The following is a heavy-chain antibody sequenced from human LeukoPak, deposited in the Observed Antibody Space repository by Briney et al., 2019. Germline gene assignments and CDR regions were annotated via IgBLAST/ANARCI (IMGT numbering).Heavy chain of an antibody. CDR3: AKDEAAWSRAFDI. Sequence: GGSLRLSCAASGFTFSSYAMSWVRQAPGKGLEWVSAISGSGGSTYYAGSVKGRFTISRDNSKNTLYLQMNSLRAEDTAVYYCAKDEAAWSRAFDIWGQGTMVTVSS. D-gene: IGHD6-13*01. CDR2: ISGSGGST. J-gene: IGHJ3*02. V-gene: IGHV3-23*01. CDR1: GFTFSSYA.